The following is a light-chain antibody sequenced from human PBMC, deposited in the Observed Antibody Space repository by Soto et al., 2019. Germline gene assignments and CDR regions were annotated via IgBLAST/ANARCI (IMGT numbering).Light chain of an antibody. Sequence: DIQMTQSPSSMSASVGDRVTIACRASQGIGSDLGWFQQKPGKAPERLIFDSSHLQSGVPSRFSGSGSGTEFTLTITSLQPEDFATYYCLQHNSCPPTFGQGTKVEMK. J-gene: IGKJ1*01. CDR1: QGIGSD. CDR3: LQHNSCPPT. V-gene: IGKV1-17*01. CDR2: DSS.